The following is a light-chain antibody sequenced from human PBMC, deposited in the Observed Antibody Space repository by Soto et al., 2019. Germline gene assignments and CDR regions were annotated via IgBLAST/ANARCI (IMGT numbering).Light chain of an antibody. CDR2: QDS. CDR3: QARDSSTEV. J-gene: IGLJ1*01. Sequence: SDELTQPPSVSVSPGQTSSINCSGDKLGDKYACWYQQKPGQSTVLVIYQDSKRPSGIPERFSGSNSGNTETLTICGTQAMDEADYYRQARDSSTEVFGTGTKVTVL. V-gene: IGLV3-1*01. CDR1: KLGDKY.